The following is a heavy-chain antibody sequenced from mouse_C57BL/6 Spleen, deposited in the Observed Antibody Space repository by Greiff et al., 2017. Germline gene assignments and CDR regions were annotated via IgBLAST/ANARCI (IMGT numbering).Heavy chain of an antibody. CDR2: INPSNGGT. V-gene: IGHV1-53*01. CDR3: ARSRFGYGTAGFAY. CDR1: GYTFTSYW. Sequence: QVQLQQPGTELVKPGASVKLSCKASGYTFTSYWMHWVKQRPGQGLEWIGNINPSNGGTNYNEKFKSKATLTVDKSSGTAYMQLSTLTSEDSAVYYCARSRFGYGTAGFAYWGQGTLVTVSA. D-gene: IGHD1-1*01. J-gene: IGHJ3*01.